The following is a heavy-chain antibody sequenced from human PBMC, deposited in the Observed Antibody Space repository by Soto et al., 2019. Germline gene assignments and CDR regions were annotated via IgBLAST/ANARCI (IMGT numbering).Heavy chain of an antibody. D-gene: IGHD3-10*01. V-gene: IGHV1-18*04. CDR1: GYTFTSYG. CDR2: ISAYNGNT. J-gene: IGHJ4*02. CDR3: ATPTPLRGAMITNINFDF. Sequence: ASVKVSCKASGYTFTSYGISWVRQAPGQGLEWMGWISAYNGNTNYAQKLQGRVTMTTDTSTSTAYMELSSLNSDDTAVYYCATPTPLRGAMITNINFDFWGQGTPVTVSS.